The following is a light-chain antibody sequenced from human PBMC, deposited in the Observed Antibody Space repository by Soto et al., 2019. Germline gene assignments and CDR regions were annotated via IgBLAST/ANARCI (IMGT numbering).Light chain of an antibody. CDR2: DVS. J-gene: IGLJ1*01. V-gene: IGLV2-23*02. CDR3: CSYAGTYV. CDR1: SSDVGSYNL. Sequence: QSALTQPASVSGSPGQSITISCTGTSSDVGSYNLVSWYQHHPGKAPKLMIFDVSKRPSGVSNRFSGSKSGNTASLTISGLQAEDEAEYYCCSYAGTYVFGTGTKLTVL.